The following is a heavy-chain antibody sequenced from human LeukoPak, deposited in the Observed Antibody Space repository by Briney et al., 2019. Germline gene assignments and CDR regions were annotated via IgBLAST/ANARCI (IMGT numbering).Heavy chain of an antibody. CDR1: GGSFSGYY. D-gene: IGHD3-16*01. V-gene: IGHV4-34*01. CDR3: ARGRGTL. CDR2: INHSGST. Sequence: PSETLSLTCAVYGGSFSGYYWSWIRQPPGKGLEWIGEINHSGSTNYNPSLKSRVTISVDTSKNQFSLKLGSVTAADTAVYYCARGRGTLWGQGTLVTVSS. J-gene: IGHJ4*02.